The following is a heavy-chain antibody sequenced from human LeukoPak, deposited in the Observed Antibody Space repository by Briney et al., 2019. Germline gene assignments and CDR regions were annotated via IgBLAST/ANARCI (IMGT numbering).Heavy chain of an antibody. V-gene: IGHV1-69*10. CDR1: GGTFSSYA. J-gene: IGHJ6*02. CDR3: ARDRAPPVVPAAMPGYGMDV. CDR2: IIPIFGIA. D-gene: IGHD2-2*01. Sequence: GASVKVSCKASGGTFSSYAISWVRQAPGQGLEWMGGIIPIFGIANYAQKFQGRVTITADKSTSTAYMELSSLRSEDTAVYYCARDRAPPVVPAAMPGYGMDVWGQGTTVTVSS.